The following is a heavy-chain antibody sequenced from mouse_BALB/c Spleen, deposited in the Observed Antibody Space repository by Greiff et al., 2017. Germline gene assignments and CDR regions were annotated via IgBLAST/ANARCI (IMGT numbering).Heavy chain of an antibody. CDR3: ARRSYGGGYFDV. Sequence: QVQLQQSGAELVRPGTSVKISCKASGYTFTNYWLGWVKQRPGHGLEWIGDIYPGGGYTNYNEKFKGKATLTADTSSSTAYMQLSSLTSEDSAVYFCARRSYGGGYFDVWGAGTTVTVSA. D-gene: IGHD1-1*02. J-gene: IGHJ1*01. CDR1: GYTFTNYW. V-gene: IGHV1-63*02. CDR2: IYPGGGYT.